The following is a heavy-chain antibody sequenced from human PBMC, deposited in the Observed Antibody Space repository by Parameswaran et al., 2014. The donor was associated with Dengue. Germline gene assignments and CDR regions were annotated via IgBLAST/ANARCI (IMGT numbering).Heavy chain of an antibody. V-gene: IGHV3-64D*06. CDR2: ISGNGGYT. D-gene: IGHD2-2*01. J-gene: IGHJ4*02. CDR3: VKDWYCDSTSCSSLDY. CDR1: GFTFSTFA. Sequence: GGSLRLSCSASGFTFSTFAMHWVRQAPGKRLEFVSTISGNGGYTYYADSVKDRFTISRDNSKNTVYLQMSSLRAEDTALYYCVKDWYCDSTSCSSLDYWGQGTLVTVSS.